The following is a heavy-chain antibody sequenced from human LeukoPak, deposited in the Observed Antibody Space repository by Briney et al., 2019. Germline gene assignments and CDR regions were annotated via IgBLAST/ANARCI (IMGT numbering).Heavy chain of an antibody. CDR2: IIPISGIA. CDR1: AGTFSSYA. Sequence: SVKVSCRASAGTFSSYAISWVRQAPVQGVKWMGRIIPISGIANYAQKFQGRVMITEDNSTSTAYMELSSLRSEDTAVYYCAREGYDSSGYHYFDYWGQGTLVNVPS. J-gene: IGHJ4*02. V-gene: IGHV1-69*04. D-gene: IGHD3-22*01. CDR3: AREGYDSSGYHYFDY.